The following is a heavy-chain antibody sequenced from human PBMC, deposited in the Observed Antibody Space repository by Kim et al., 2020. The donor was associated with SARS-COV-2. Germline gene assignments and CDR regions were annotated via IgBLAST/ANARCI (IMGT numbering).Heavy chain of an antibody. CDR2: IYSGGST. V-gene: IGHV3-53*04. Sequence: GGSLRLSCAASGFTVSSNYMSWVRQAPGKGLEWVSVIYSGGSTYYADSVKGRFTISRHNSKNTLYLQMNSLRAEDTAVYYCARGDVDILTGYYADYWGQGTLVTVSS. CDR3: ARGDVDILTGYYADY. D-gene: IGHD3-9*01. J-gene: IGHJ4*02. CDR1: GFTVSSNY.